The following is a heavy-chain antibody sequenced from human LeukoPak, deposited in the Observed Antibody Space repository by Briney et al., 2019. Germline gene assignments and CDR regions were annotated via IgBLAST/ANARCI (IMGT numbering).Heavy chain of an antibody. CDR1: GFTFSSYW. Sequence: GGSLRLSCEVSGFTFSSYWMHWVRQAPGKGLVWVSRINSEGSSTSYADSVKGRFTTSRDNAKNTLFLHMNSLRSEDTAVYYCATSRTFDYWGQGTLVTVSS. V-gene: IGHV3-74*01. J-gene: IGHJ4*02. CDR2: INSEGSST. CDR3: ATSRTFDY.